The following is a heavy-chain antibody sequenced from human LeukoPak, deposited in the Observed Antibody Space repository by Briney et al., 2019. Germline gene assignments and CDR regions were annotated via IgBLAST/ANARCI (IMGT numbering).Heavy chain of an antibody. CDR2: INHSGST. CDR1: GGSINTYY. D-gene: IGHD6-19*01. CDR3: ARTLAVADAYYFDY. Sequence: SETLSLTCTVSGGSINTYYWSWIRQPPGKGLEWIGEINHSGSTNYNPSLKSRVTISVDTSENQFSLKLSSVTAADTAVYYCARTLAVADAYYFDYWGQGTLVTVSS. J-gene: IGHJ4*02. V-gene: IGHV4-34*01.